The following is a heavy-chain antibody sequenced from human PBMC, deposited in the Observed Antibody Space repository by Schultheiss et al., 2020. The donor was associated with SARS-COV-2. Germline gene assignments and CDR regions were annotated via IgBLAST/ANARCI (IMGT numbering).Heavy chain of an antibody. D-gene: IGHD2-21*02. CDR3: ARVYCGGDCYLPGPLYYFDY. Sequence: GGSLRLSCAASGFTFSDYYMSWIRQAPGKGLEWVSYISSTTSYTNYADSVKGRFTISRDNAKNSLFLQMNSLRAEDTAVYYCARVYCGGDCYLPGPLYYFDYWGQGTLVTVSS. J-gene: IGHJ4*02. CDR1: GFTFSDYY. V-gene: IGHV3-11*05. CDR2: ISSTTSYT.